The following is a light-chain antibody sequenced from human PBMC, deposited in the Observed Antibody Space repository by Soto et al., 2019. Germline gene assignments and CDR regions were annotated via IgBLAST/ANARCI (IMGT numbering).Light chain of an antibody. Sequence: EIVLTQSPATLSLSPGGRATLSCRASQSVGSTLAWYQQLPGQAPRLLIYDTSNRATGIPARFSGSGSGTDFTLTISRLEPEDFAIYYCQQYGSSRTFGQGTKVDIK. V-gene: IGKV3-20*01. J-gene: IGKJ1*01. CDR1: QSVGST. CDR3: QQYGSSRT. CDR2: DTS.